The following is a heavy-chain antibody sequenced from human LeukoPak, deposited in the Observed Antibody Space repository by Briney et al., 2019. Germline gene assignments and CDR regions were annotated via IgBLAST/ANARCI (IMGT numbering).Heavy chain of an antibody. Sequence: PSETLSLTCTVSGGSISSSSYYWGWIRQPPGKGLEWIGCIYYSGSTYYNPSLKSRVTISVDTSKNQFSLKLSSVTYADTAVYYCARRRGSYDSSGYYLETDYWGQGTLVTAPS. D-gene: IGHD3-22*01. CDR1: GGSISSSSYY. V-gene: IGHV4-39*01. CDR2: IYYSGST. J-gene: IGHJ4*02. CDR3: ARRRGSYDSSGYYLETDY.